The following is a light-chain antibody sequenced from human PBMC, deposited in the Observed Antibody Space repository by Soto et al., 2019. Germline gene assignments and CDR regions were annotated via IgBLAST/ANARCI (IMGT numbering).Light chain of an antibody. CDR1: QRLSASD. CDR2: GGS. CDR3: QQYGSSPLIT. J-gene: IGKJ5*01. Sequence: EIVLTQSPGTLSLSPGQRATLSCRASQRLSASDIAWYQHKPGQAPKFLNFGGSNRATGIPSKFRGRGSGTDFTLTISRLEPEDFAVYHCQQYGSSPLITFGQGTRLEIK. V-gene: IGKV3-20*01.